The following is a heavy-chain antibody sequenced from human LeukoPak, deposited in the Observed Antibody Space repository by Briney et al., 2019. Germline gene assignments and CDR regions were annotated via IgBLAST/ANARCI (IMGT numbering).Heavy chain of an antibody. CDR3: ARVGDYTSGSFPGRYNWFDP. D-gene: IGHD1-26*01. J-gene: IGHJ5*02. CDR1: GYSINSGYY. CDR2: IYHSGHT. Sequence: PSETLSLTCTVSGYSINSGYYWGWIRQPPGKGLEWIGNIYHSGHTYYNPSLKSRVTISVDTSKNQFSLKLSSVTAADTAVYYCARVGDYTSGSFPGRYNWFDPWGQGTLVTVSS. V-gene: IGHV4-38-2*02.